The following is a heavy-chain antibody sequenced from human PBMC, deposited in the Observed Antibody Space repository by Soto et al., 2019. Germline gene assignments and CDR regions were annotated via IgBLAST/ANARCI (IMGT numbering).Heavy chain of an antibody. CDR1: GGSISSGGYY. CDR2: IYYSGST. CDR3: ARFTPGTGNDY. Sequence: QVQLQESGPGLVKPSQTLSLTCTVSGGSISSGGYYWSWIRQHPGKGLEWIGYIYYSGSTYYNPSHKSRVTLSVDTSKNQFSLQPGSVTAADTAVYYCARFTPGTGNDYWGQGTLVTVSS. D-gene: IGHD1-1*01. J-gene: IGHJ4*02. V-gene: IGHV4-31*03.